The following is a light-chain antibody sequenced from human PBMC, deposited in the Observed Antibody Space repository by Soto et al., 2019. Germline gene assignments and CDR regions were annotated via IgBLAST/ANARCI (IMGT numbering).Light chain of an antibody. J-gene: IGKJ5*01. CDR2: GAS. CDR3: QQYNNWLIT. V-gene: IGKV3-15*01. Sequence: DIVFTQSPCTLSLSPGERATLSCRASQSLNSSYLAWYQQKPGQAPRLLIYGASTRATGIPARFSGSGSGTEFTLTISSLQSEDFAVYYCQQYNNWLITFGQGTRLEIK. CDR1: QSLNSSY.